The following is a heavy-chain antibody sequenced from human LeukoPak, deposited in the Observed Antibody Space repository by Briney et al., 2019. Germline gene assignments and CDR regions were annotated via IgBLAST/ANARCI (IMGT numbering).Heavy chain of an antibody. Sequence: AGGSLRLSCTASGFSFSNVWMNWVRQAPGKGLEWLGRILTKADGETRDYAAPAKGRFTISRDNSKNTLYLQVNSLRAEDTAVYYCARDLDYWGQGTLVTVSS. J-gene: IGHJ4*02. CDR3: ARDLDY. V-gene: IGHV3-15*01. CDR2: ILTKADGETR. CDR1: GFSFSNVW.